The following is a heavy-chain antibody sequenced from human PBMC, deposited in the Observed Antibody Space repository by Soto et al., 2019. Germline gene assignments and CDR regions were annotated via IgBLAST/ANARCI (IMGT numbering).Heavy chain of an antibody. J-gene: IGHJ4*02. V-gene: IGHV1-18*01. CDR2: ISAYNGNT. CDR1: GYTFTSYG. D-gene: IGHD2-2*01. Sequence: GASVKVSCKASGYTFTSYGISWVRQAPGQGLEWMGWISAYNGNTNYAQKLQGRVTMTTDTSTSTAYMELRSLRSDDTAVYYCATVPLEYQLLPGGDYWGQGTLVTVSS. CDR3: ATVPLEYQLLPGGDY.